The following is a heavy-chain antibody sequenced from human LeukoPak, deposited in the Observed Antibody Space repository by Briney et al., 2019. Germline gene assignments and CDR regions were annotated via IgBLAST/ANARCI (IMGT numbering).Heavy chain of an antibody. CDR3: AKDRGSSSWYYFDY. Sequence: QTGGSLRLYCAASGFTFSSYAMSWVRQAPGKGLEWVSAISGSGGSTYYADSVKGRFTISRGNSKNTLYLQMNSLRAEDTAVYYCAKDRGSSSWYYFDYWGQGTLVTVSS. V-gene: IGHV3-23*01. J-gene: IGHJ4*02. CDR2: ISGSGGST. D-gene: IGHD6-13*01. CDR1: GFTFSSYA.